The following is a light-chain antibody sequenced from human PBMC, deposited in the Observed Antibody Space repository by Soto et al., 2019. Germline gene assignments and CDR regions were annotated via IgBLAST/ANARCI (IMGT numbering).Light chain of an antibody. CDR1: SSDVGSYNL. J-gene: IGLJ1*01. V-gene: IGLV2-23*01. Sequence: QSVLTQPASVSGSPGQSITISCTGTSSDVGSYNLVSWYQQHPGKAPKLMIYEGSKRPSGVSNRFSGSKSGNTASLTISGLQAEDKADYYCCSYAGSSTPYVFGTGTKVTVL. CDR2: EGS. CDR3: CSYAGSSTPYV.